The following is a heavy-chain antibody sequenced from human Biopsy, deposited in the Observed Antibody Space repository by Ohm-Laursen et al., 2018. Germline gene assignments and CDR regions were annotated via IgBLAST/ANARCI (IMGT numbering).Heavy chain of an antibody. CDR2: VYYTGST. J-gene: IGHJ2*01. V-gene: IGHV4-59*01. CDR1: GDSISSYY. D-gene: IGHD3-22*01. Sequence: GTLSLTCSVSGDSISSYYWSWIRQPPGEGLEWIGYVYYTGSTDYNPSLQSRVTISVDTSKNHFSLRLRSVTPADTAIYYCARDRGYYSDRTVPGYFDLWGRGTLVTVSS. CDR3: ARDRGYYSDRTVPGYFDL.